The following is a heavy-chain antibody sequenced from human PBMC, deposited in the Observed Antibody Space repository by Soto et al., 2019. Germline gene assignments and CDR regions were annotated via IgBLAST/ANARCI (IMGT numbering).Heavy chain of an antibody. J-gene: IGHJ4*01. CDR3: ARSQRGRTAFTFDY. CDR1: GDSVSNENYY. V-gene: IGHV4-61*01. CDR2: IYYSGTT. D-gene: IGHD3-16*01. Sequence: SETPSLTCAVSGDSVSNENYYWSWIRQPPGKGLEWIGYIYYSGTTNYNSYLKSRLSLSVDMSKNQFSLKLTSVTAADTAVYFCARSQRGRTAFTFDYWGQGALVTVSS.